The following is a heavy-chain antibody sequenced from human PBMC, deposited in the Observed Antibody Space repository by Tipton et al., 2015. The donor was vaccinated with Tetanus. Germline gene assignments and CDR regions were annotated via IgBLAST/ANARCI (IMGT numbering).Heavy chain of an antibody. V-gene: IGHV4-61*01. D-gene: IGHD6-25*01. CDR3: ARLGGIQRHFDR. CDR2: ISYSGST. J-gene: IGHJ2*01. Sequence: TLSLTCTVSGGSVRSGSYYWNWIRQPPGKGLEWIGYISYSGSTNSNYSLKSRITISQDTSKNQFSLKLTSVTAADTAVYYCARLGGIQRHFDRWGPVTLVTVSP. CDR1: GGSVRSGSYY.